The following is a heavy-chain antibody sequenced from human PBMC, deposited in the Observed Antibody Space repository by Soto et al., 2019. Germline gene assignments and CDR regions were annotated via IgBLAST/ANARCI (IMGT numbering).Heavy chain of an antibody. CDR1: GFTFSSYG. V-gene: IGHV3-30*18. J-gene: IGHJ4*02. CDR3: AKDRGGDCPDNSCYFGADY. CDR2: ISDTGSSH. D-gene: IGHD2-2*01. Sequence: SQRLSCLASGFTFSSYGMHWVRQAPGKGLECVAVISDTGSSHYYAASVEGRFTISRENSKNTLSLHMDRLRVEDTAVYYCAKDRGGDCPDNSCYFGADYWGQGTPVSVSS.